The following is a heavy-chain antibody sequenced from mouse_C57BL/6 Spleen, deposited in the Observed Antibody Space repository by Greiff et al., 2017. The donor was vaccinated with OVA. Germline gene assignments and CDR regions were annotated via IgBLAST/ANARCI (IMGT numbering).Heavy chain of an antibody. CDR2: INPNYGTT. Sequence: VQLQQSGPELVKPGASVKISCKASGYSFTDYNMNWVKQSHGKSLEWIGVINPNYGTTSYNQKFKGKATLTVDQSSSTAYMQLNSLTSEDSAVYYGARGIITTVVATRWYFDVWGTGTTVTVSS. D-gene: IGHD1-1*01. V-gene: IGHV1-39*01. CDR1: GYSFTDYN. J-gene: IGHJ1*03. CDR3: ARGIITTVVATRWYFDV.